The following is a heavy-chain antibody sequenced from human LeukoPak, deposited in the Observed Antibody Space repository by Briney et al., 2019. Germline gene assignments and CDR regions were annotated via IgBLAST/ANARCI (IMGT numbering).Heavy chain of an antibody. CDR1: GYIFTNNY. D-gene: IGHD2-2*01. V-gene: IGHV1-2*04. CDR2: INPSTGGT. Sequence: GASVKVPCKASGYIFTNNYIHWVRQAPGQGLEWLGWINPSTGGTKYAQQVQGWVTLTRDTSTSTAYLDLSRLKSNDTAVYYCARGYSSMFIDNWGQGTLVSVFS. J-gene: IGHJ4*02. CDR3: ARGYSSMFIDN.